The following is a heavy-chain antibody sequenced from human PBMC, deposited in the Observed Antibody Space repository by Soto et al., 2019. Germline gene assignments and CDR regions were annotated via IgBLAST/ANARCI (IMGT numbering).Heavy chain of an antibody. J-gene: IGHJ3*02. Sequence: PSETLSLTCTVSGVSISSYYWSWIRQPPGKGLEWIGYIYYSGSTNYNPSLKSRVTISVDTSKNQFSLKLSSVTAADTAVYYCARNYDFWSGYHITRYFDIWGQGTMVTVSS. CDR1: GVSISSYY. CDR3: ARNYDFWSGYHITRYFDI. D-gene: IGHD3-3*01. CDR2: IYYSGST. V-gene: IGHV4-59*01.